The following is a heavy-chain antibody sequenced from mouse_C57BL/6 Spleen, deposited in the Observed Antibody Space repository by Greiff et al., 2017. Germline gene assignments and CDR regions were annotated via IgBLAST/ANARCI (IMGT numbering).Heavy chain of an antibody. D-gene: IGHD2-4*01. CDR2: INYDGGST. CDR1: GFTFSDYY. Sequence: EVKLEEPEGGLVQPGSSMKLSCTASGFTFSDYYIAWVRQVPEQGLEWVGNINYDGGSTYYLDSLKSRFIISRDKAKNILYLQMSSLKSEDTATYYCAGYDYLWFAYWGQGTLVTVSA. CDR3: AGYDYLWFAY. V-gene: IGHV5-16*01. J-gene: IGHJ3*01.